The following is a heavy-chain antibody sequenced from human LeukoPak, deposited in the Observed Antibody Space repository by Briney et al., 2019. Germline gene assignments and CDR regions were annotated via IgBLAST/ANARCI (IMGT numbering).Heavy chain of an antibody. CDR1: GFTFSSCA. D-gene: IGHD3-3*01. J-gene: IGHJ4*02. CDR3: ATYDSWSGYNIAY. V-gene: IGHV3-23*01. CDR2: ISGSGTST. Sequence: GGSLRLSCAASGFTFSSCAMSWVRQAPGKGLEWVSGISGSGTSTYYADSVKGRFTITRDNAENSLYLQMNSLKVEDSAIYYCATYDSWSGYNIAYWGQGTLVTVSS.